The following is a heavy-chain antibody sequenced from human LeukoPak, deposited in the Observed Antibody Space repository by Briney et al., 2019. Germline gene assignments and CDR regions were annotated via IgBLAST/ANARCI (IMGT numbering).Heavy chain of an antibody. V-gene: IGHV3-11*04. D-gene: IGHD1-1*01. J-gene: IGHJ3*02. Sequence: PGGSLRLSCAASGFTFSDYYMTWIRQAPGKGLEWVSYISSSGSTIYYADSVKGRFTISRDNAKNSLYLQMNSLRAEDTAVYYCARDQDISLATDMWYDALDIWGQGTMVTVSS. CDR2: ISSSGSTI. CDR1: GFTFSDYY. CDR3: ARDQDISLATDMWYDALDI.